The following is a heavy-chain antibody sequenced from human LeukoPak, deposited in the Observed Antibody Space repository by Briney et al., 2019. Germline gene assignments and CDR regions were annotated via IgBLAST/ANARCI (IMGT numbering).Heavy chain of an antibody. D-gene: IGHD2-15*01. CDR2: IYYSVST. CDR3: ARERESYCSGGSCYLPLKHFRRYYFDY. CDR1: GGSISSSNW. V-gene: IGHV4-4*02. Sequence: SGTLSLTCAVSGGSISSSNWWSWVRQPPGKGLEWIGSIYYSVSTYDNPSLKSRVTISVDTSKNQFSLKLSSVTAADTAVYYCARERESYCSGGSCYLPLKHFRRYYFDYWGQGTLVTVSS. J-gene: IGHJ4*02.